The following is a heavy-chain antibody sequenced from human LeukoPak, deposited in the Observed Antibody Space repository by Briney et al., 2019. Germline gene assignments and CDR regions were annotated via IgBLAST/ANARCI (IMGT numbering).Heavy chain of an antibody. D-gene: IGHD3-3*01. CDR2: IIPIFGTA. CDR3: ARQRGVSPTQYYFDY. J-gene: IGHJ4*02. CDR1: GGTFSSYA. V-gene: IGHV1-69*13. Sequence: SVKVSCKASGGTFSSYAISWVRQAPGQGLEWMGGIIPIFGTANYAQKFQGRVTITADESTSTAYMELSSLRFEDTAVYYCARQRGVSPTQYYFDYWGQGTLVTVSS.